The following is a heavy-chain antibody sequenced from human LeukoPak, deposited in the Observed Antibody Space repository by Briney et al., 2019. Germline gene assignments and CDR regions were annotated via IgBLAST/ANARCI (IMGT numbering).Heavy chain of an antibody. V-gene: IGHV1-24*01. Sequence: ASVKVSCKVSGYTLTELSMHWVRQAPGKGLEWMGGFDPEDGETTYAQKFQGRVTMTGDTSTDTAYMELSSLRSEDTAVYYCATGIYDILTGYQPYYFDYWGQGTLVTVSS. CDR2: FDPEDGET. CDR3: ATGIYDILTGYQPYYFDY. D-gene: IGHD3-9*01. J-gene: IGHJ4*02. CDR1: GYTLTELS.